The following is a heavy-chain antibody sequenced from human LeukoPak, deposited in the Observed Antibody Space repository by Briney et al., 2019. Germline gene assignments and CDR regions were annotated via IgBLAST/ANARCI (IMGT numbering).Heavy chain of an antibody. V-gene: IGHV3-48*02. Sequence: GGSLRLSSAGSGFTFSSYSMNWVRQAPGKGLEWVTYISTLSSTIYYADSVKGRFTISRDNTKNSLYLHTIRLRDEATAWSYFAGHGSVFNYGGGGALVTLPS. CDR1: GFTFSSYS. CDR3: AGHGSVFNY. D-gene: IGHD3-10*01. CDR2: ISTLSSTI. J-gene: IGHJ4*02.